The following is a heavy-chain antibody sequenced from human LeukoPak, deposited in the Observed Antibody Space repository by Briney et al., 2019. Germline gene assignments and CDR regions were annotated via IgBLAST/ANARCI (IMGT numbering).Heavy chain of an antibody. D-gene: IGHD6-13*01. Sequence: GGSLRLSCAVSGFTFDDYGMSWGRQAPGKGLEWVSGINWNGGSTGYADSVKGRFTISRDNAKNSLYLQMNSLRAEDTALYYCARVDSSSWQYNWFDPWGQGTLVTVSS. CDR3: ARVDSSSWQYNWFDP. CDR2: INWNGGST. CDR1: GFTFDDYG. J-gene: IGHJ5*02. V-gene: IGHV3-20*04.